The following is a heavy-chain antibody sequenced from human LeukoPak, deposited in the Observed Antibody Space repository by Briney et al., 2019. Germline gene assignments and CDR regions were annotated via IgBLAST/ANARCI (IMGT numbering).Heavy chain of an antibody. Sequence: GGSLRLSCAASGFSFSTYWMTWVRQAPGKGLEWVASMKQDGSEKYYVDSVKGRFTISRDNAKNSLYLEMNSLRAEDTAMYYCARDRRDGYNVLDYWGQGTLVTVSS. CDR3: ARDRRDGYNVLDY. D-gene: IGHD5-24*01. V-gene: IGHV3-7*01. CDR1: GFSFSTYW. J-gene: IGHJ4*02. CDR2: MKQDGSEK.